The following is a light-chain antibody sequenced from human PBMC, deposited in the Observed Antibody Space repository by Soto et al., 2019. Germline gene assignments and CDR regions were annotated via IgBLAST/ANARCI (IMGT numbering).Light chain of an antibody. J-gene: IGLJ3*02. Sequence: QSVLTQPPSASGTPGQRVTISCSESSSNIGSNYVYWYQQLPGTAPKLLIYRNNHRPSGVPDRFSGSKSGTSASLAISGLRSEDEADYYCAAWDDGLRGWVFGVGTKLTVL. V-gene: IGLV1-47*01. CDR3: AAWDDGLRGWV. CDR1: SSNIGSNY. CDR2: RNN.